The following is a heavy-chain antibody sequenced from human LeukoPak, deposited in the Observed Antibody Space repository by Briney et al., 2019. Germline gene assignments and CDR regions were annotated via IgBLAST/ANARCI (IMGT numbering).Heavy chain of an antibody. CDR1: GYTFSSYH. CDR3: ARAWESIAGYYFDY. Sequence: ASVKVSCKASGYTFSSYHIHWVRQAPGQGLEWMGKINPSFNPGVDVTSYAQKFQGRVTMTRDISTNTAYMELSSLTSEDTAVYYCARAWESIAGYYFDYWGQGTLVTVSS. J-gene: IGHJ4*02. CDR2: INPSFNPGVDVT. V-gene: IGHV1-46*01. D-gene: IGHD1-26*01.